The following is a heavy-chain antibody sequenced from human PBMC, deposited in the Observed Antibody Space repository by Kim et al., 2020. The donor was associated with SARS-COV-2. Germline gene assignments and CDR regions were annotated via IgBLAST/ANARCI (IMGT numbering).Heavy chain of an antibody. CDR3: ARRQLWGYNWFDP. V-gene: IGHV3-7*01. J-gene: IGHJ5*02. Sequence: GGSLRLSCAASGFTFSSYWMSWVRQAPGKGLEWVANIKQDGSEKYYMDSVKGRFTISRDNAKNSLYLQMNSLRAEDTAVYYCARRQLWGYNWFDPWGQGTLVTVSS. D-gene: IGHD5-18*01. CDR1: GFTFSSYW. CDR2: IKQDGSEK.